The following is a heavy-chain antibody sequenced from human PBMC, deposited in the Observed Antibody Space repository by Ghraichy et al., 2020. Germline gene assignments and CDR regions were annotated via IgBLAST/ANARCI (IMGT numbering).Heavy chain of an antibody. V-gene: IGHV4-59*01. J-gene: IGHJ4*02. D-gene: IGHD4-17*01. CDR3: ARMGDGDYADFDY. CDR2: IYYSGST. CDR1: GGSISSYY. Sequence: SETLSLTCTVSGGSISSYYWSWIRQPPGKGLEWIGDIYYSGSTNYNPSLKSRVTISVDTSKNQFSLKLSSVTAADTAVYYCARMGDGDYADFDYWGQGTLVTVSS.